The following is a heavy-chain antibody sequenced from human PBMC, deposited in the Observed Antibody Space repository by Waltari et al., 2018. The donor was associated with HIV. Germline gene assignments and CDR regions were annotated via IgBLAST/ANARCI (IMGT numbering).Heavy chain of an antibody. V-gene: IGHV4-61*02. D-gene: IGHD5-12*01. Sequence: VQLQASGLGLVKPSQTLSLPCTVSGGPISSGSYDCSWNRQPAGKGLEWIGCIYTSGSTNLNPALESRLTRSLGTSKNQLTLKLCAVTAADTAVDYCAGVSGGYERFDYWGQGTLVTGSS. CDR1: GGPISSGSYD. CDR3: AGVSGGYERFDY. CDR2: IYTSGST. J-gene: IGHJ4*02.